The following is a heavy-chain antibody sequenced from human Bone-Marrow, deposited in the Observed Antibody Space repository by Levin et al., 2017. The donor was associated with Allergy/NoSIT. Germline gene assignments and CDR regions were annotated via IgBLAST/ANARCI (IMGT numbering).Heavy chain of an antibody. D-gene: IGHD3-22*01. V-gene: IGHV3-49*04. CDR2: IRSKVYGGTA. CDR3: TRGGYYDSSGYSVLRYFDY. Sequence: GGSLRLSCTESGFTFGDYAMSWVRQAPGKGLEWVGFIRSKVYGGTAEYAASVKGRFIISRDDSKNIVYLQMNSLKTEDTAVYYCTRGGYYDSSGYSVLRYFDYWGQGTLVTVSS. CDR1: GFTFGDYA. J-gene: IGHJ4*02.